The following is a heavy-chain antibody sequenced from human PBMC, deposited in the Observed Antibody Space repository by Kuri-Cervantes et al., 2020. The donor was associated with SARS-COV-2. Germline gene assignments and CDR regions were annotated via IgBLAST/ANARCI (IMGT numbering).Heavy chain of an antibody. D-gene: IGHD3-16*02. CDR1: GFTFSNAW. Sequence: GGSLRLSCAASGFTFSNAWMSWVRQAPGKGLEWVSAISGSGGSTYYADSVKGRFTISRDNSKNTLYLQMNSLRAEDTAVYYCAKGGRRLGELSLYFDYWGQGTLVTVSS. V-gene: IGHV3-23*01. CDR2: ISGSGGST. J-gene: IGHJ4*02. CDR3: AKGGRRLGELSLYFDY.